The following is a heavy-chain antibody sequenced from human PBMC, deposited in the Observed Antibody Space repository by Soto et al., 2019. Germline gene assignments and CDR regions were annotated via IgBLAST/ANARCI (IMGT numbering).Heavy chain of an antibody. D-gene: IGHD3-22*01. CDR1: GFTFSRYN. CDR3: ARESDYYDTLDP. V-gene: IGHV3-48*02. CDR2: ISSRSTTI. J-gene: IGHJ5*02. Sequence: GGSLRLSCAASGFTFSRYNMNWVRQAPGKGLEWISYISSRSTTIYYADSVKGRFTVSRDNAKNSLFLQLDSLRDEDTAVYYCARESDYYDTLDPWGQGTLVTVSS.